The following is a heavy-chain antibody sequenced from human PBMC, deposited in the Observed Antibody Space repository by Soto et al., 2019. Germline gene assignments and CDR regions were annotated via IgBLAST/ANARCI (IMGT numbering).Heavy chain of an antibody. CDR3: ARTRELYSGYDY. V-gene: IGHV2-26*01. Sequence: SGPTLVNPTETLTLTCTVSGFSVSNTSVGVSWIRQPPGKALEWLAHIFSNDEKSYSTSLKSRLTISKDTSKSQLLLTMTNMDPMDTATYYCARTRELYSGYDYWGQGTLVTVSS. D-gene: IGHD5-12*01. CDR2: IFSNDEK. J-gene: IGHJ4*02. CDR1: GFSVSNTSVG.